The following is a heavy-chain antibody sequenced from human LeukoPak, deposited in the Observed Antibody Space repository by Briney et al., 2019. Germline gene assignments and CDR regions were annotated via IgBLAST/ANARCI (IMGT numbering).Heavy chain of an antibody. J-gene: IGHJ4*02. CDR2: INPSGGST. CDR3: ARAAPGVAFDY. V-gene: IGHV1-46*03. CDR1: GCTFTSYY. Sequence: GASVKVSRKASGCTFTSYYMHWVRQAPGQGLEWMGIINPSGGSTSYAQKFQGRVTMTRDTSTSTVYMELSSLRSEDTAVYYCARAAPGVAFDYWGQGTLVTVSS. D-gene: IGHD2-15*01.